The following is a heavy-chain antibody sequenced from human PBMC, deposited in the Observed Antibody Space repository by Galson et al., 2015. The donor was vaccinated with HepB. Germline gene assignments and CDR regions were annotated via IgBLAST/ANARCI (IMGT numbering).Heavy chain of an antibody. V-gene: IGHV4-59*01. D-gene: IGHD3-3*01. CDR3: ARGEFLYQQLFYH. J-gene: IGHJ4*02. CDR1: GGSISSYY. CDR2: IYCSGNT. Sequence: ETLSLTCTVSGGSISSYYWSWLRQPPGKRLEWIGYIYCSGNTNYNPSLKSRVTISGDTSKNQFSLKLSSVTAADTAMYYCARGEFLYQQLFYHWGQGALVTVSS.